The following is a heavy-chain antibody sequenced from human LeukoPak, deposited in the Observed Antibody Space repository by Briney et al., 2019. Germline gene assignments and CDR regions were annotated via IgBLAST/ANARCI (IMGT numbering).Heavy chain of an antibody. V-gene: IGHV4-30-4*08. J-gene: IGHJ4*02. Sequence: KTSETLSLTCTVSGGSISSGDYYWSWIRQPPGKGLEWIGYIYYSGSTYYNPSLKSRVTISVDTSKNQFSLKLSSVTAADTAVYYCARVRSASSGDYVGVIDYWGQGTLVTVSS. CDR1: GGSISSGDYY. CDR3: ARVRSASSGDYVGVIDY. D-gene: IGHD4-17*01. CDR2: IYYSGST.